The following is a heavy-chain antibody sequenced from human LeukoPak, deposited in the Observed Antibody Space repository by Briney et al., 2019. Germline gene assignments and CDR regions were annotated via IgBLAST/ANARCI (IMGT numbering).Heavy chain of an antibody. D-gene: IGHD3-3*01. Sequence: GGSLRLSCAASGFTFSSYSMNWVRQAPGKGLEWVSSISSSSSYIYYADSVKGRFTISRDNAKNSLYLQMNSLRAEDTAVYYCARDWFPPLYDFWRSYFQAAYYYYYMDVWGKGTTVTVSS. CDR2: ISSSSSYI. J-gene: IGHJ6*03. CDR3: ARDWFPPLYDFWRSYFQAAYYYYYMDV. V-gene: IGHV3-21*01. CDR1: GFTFSSYS.